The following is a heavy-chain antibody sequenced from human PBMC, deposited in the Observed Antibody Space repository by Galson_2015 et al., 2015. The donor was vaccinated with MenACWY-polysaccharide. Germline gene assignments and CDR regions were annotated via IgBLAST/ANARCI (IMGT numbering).Heavy chain of an antibody. V-gene: IGHV3-30*18. CDR3: AKEDRVAVAASWAYYYGMDV. Sequence: SLRLSCAASGFTFSSYGTHWVRQAPGKGLEWVAVISYDGSNKYYADSVKGRFTISRDNSKNTLYLQMNSLRAEDTAVYYCAKEDRVAVAASWAYYYGMDVWGQGTTVTVSS. J-gene: IGHJ6*02. CDR2: ISYDGSNK. D-gene: IGHD6-19*01. CDR1: GFTFSSYG.